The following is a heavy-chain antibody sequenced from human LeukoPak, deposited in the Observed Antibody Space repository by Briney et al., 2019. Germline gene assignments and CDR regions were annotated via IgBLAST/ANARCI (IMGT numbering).Heavy chain of an antibody. J-gene: IGHJ4*02. Sequence: GGSLRLSCVDSGFTFTNAWMSWVRQAPGKGLEWVSVIYSGGSTYYADSVKGRFTISRDNSKNTLYLQMNSLRAEDTAVYYCARHRRDGYEVLYFDYWGQGTLVTVSS. CDR1: GFTFTNAW. CDR3: ARHRRDGYEVLYFDY. CDR2: IYSGGST. V-gene: IGHV3-66*04. D-gene: IGHD5-24*01.